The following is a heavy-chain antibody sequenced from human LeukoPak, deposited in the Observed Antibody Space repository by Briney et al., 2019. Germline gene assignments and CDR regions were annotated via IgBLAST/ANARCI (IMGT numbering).Heavy chain of an antibody. D-gene: IGHD6-13*01. CDR1: GFTFSDYY. CDR2: ISSSSSYT. J-gene: IGHJ4*02. V-gene: IGHV3-11*06. Sequence: PGGSLRLSCAASGFTFSDYYMSWIRQAPGKGLEWVSYISSSSSYTNYADSVKGRFTISRDNAKNSLYLQMNSLRAEDTAVYYCARVPSSWYLKDPVDYWGQGTLVTVSS. CDR3: ARVPSSWYLKDPVDY.